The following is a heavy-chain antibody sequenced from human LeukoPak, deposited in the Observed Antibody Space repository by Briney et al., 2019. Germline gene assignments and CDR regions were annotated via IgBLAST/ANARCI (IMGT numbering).Heavy chain of an antibody. D-gene: IGHD3-9*01. CDR1: GFRFGDYY. J-gene: IGHJ4*02. CDR3: ATDGTPERITIFSHYFDS. V-gene: IGHV3-11*01. CDR2: MSSRSGTT. Sequence: GGSLRLSCEASGFRFGDYYMAWIRQAPGKGLEWISCMSSRSGTTQYADSMKGRFTISRDNAMNSLYLQMNSPTAEDTAVYYCATDGTPERITIFSHYFDSWGRGTLVTVSS.